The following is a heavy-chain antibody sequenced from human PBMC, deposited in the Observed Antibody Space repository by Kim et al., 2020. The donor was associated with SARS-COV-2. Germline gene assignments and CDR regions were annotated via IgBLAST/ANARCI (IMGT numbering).Heavy chain of an antibody. CDR2: IYYSGST. V-gene: IGHV4-31*03. CDR1: GGSISSGGFY. D-gene: IGHD2-15*01. CDR3: AGETENVEALGYCSGGSCYAAFDP. Sequence: SETLSLTCTVSGGSISSGGFYWSWLRQHPGKGLEWIRYIYYSGSTYYNSSLKSRVTISVDTSKTQFSLKLSSVTAADTAVYYCAGETENVEALGYCSGGSCYAAFDPWGQGTLVTVSS. J-gene: IGHJ5*02.